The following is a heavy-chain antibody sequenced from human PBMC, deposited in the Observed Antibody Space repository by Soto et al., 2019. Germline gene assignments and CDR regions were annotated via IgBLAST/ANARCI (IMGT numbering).Heavy chain of an antibody. CDR1: GYSFTSYW. CDR2: IDPSDSYT. Sequence: GESLKISCKGSGYSFTSYWISWVSQMPGKGLEWMGRIDPSDSYTNYSPSCQGHVTISADKSISTAYLQWSSLKASDTAMYYCARRHSSSSAFDPWGQGTLVTVSS. CDR3: ARRHSSSSAFDP. D-gene: IGHD6-13*01. J-gene: IGHJ5*02. V-gene: IGHV5-10-1*01.